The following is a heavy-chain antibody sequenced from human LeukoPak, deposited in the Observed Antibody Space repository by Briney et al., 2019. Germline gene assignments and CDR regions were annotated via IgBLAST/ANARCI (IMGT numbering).Heavy chain of an antibody. CDR2: IGPGPSRT. Sequence: GGSLRLSCAASGFAFTAYGMNWVRQAPGKGLEWLSYIGPGPSRTYYADSVRGRFVISRDDAKNSLYLQMSSLRAEDTAVYYCARDNVTMAPDYGGPGTLVTVSS. CDR1: GFAFTAYG. V-gene: IGHV3-21*01. D-gene: IGHD3-3*01. CDR3: ARDNVTMAPDY. J-gene: IGHJ4*02.